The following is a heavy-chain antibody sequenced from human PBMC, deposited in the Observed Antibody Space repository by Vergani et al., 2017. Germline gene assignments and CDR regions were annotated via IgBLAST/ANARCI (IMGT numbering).Heavy chain of an antibody. Sequence: QEQLVESGGGVVQPGRSLRLSCVVSGFTSSYYGMHWVRQAPGKGLEWVAVISYDGTQKYYADSVKGRFTISRDNSKSTLYLQMNSLRTEDTAVYYCATKSCGTPGCQIGYFREWGQGTLVTVSS. D-gene: IGHD1-1*01. CDR3: ATKSCGTPGCQIGYFRE. CDR1: GFTSSYYG. J-gene: IGHJ1*01. V-gene: IGHV3-30*03. CDR2: ISYDGTQK.